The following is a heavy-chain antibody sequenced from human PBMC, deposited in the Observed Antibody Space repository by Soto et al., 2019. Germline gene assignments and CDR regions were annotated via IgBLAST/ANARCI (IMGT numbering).Heavy chain of an antibody. Sequence: SVKVSCNASGGTFSSYAISWVRQAPGQGIEWMGGIIPIFGTANYAQKFQGRVTITADKSTSTAYMELSSLRSEDTAVYYCARAVRSSSKHYYYYYGMDVWGQGTTVAVSS. V-gene: IGHV1-69*06. CDR3: ARAVRSSSKHYYYYYGMDV. CDR2: IIPIFGTA. CDR1: GGTFSSYA. J-gene: IGHJ6*02. D-gene: IGHD6-6*01.